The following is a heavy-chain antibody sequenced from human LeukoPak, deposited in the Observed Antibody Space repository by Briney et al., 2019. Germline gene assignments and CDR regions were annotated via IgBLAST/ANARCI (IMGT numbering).Heavy chain of an antibody. J-gene: IGHJ4*02. CDR1: GYSISSACF. V-gene: IGHV4-38-2*02. CDR3: AGLGVVGTHFDY. D-gene: IGHD1-26*01. CDR2: VYQSGSI. Sequence: SETLSLTCTVSGYSISSACFWGWIRQPPGKGLEWIGTVYQSGSIYYNPSLKSRVTISVDTAKNQFSLKLSSVTAADTAMYYCAGLGVVGTHFDYWGQGTLVTVSS.